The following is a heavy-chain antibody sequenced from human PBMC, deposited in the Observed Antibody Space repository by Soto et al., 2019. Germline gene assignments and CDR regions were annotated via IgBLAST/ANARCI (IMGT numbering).Heavy chain of an antibody. Sequence: ASVKVSCKASGYTFTSYGISWVRQAPGQGLEWMGWISAYNGNTNYAQKLQGRVTMTTDTSTSTAYMELRSLRSDDTAVYYCARDRAADYSNYFLLGWFDPWGQGTLVTVSS. CDR1: GYTFTSYG. CDR3: ARDRAADYSNYFLLGWFDP. J-gene: IGHJ5*02. V-gene: IGHV1-18*01. CDR2: ISAYNGNT. D-gene: IGHD4-4*01.